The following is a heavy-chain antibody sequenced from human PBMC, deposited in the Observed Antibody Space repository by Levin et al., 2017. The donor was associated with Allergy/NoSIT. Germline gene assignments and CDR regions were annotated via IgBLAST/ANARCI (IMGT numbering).Heavy chain of an antibody. V-gene: IGHV1-18*01. J-gene: IGHJ5*02. D-gene: IGHD3-16*01. Sequence: ILMRQVPVHGLEFMGWISVDIGSTKYADSFHVRLTLPPPPSTDTASMELRSLRSDETAVYHCVRDGLWGKAYSREYFDPWGQGTAVTVSS. CDR2: ISVDIGST. CDR3: VRDGLWGKAYSREYFDP.